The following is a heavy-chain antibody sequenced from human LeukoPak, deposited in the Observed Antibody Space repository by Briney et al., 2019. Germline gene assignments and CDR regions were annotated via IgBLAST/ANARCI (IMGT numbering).Heavy chain of an antibody. J-gene: IGHJ4*02. CDR3: ARDGDCSGGSCYSGGYY. V-gene: IGHV1-69*01. CDR2: IIPIFGTA. D-gene: IGHD2-15*01. CDR1: EGTFSSYA. Sequence: SVKVSCKASEGTFSSYAISWVRQAPGQGLEWMGGIIPIFGTANYAQKFQGRVTITADESTSTAYMELSSLRSEDTAVYYCARDGDCSGGSCYSGGYYWGQGTLVTVSS.